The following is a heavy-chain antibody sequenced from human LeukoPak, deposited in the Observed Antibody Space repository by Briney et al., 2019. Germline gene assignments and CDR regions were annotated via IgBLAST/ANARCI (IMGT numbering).Heavy chain of an antibody. CDR2: IKSNPDGGTT. D-gene: IGHD3-22*01. CDR3: AKYDTSVNFDY. Sequence: GGSLRLSCVASGFTFTNAWMSWVRQAPGKGLEWVGHIKSNPDGGTTDYTAPLKGRFIISRDDSKHTLYLQMNSLKTDDTAVYFCAKYDTSVNFDYWGQGILVTVSS. J-gene: IGHJ4*02. CDR1: GFTFTNAW. V-gene: IGHV3-15*01.